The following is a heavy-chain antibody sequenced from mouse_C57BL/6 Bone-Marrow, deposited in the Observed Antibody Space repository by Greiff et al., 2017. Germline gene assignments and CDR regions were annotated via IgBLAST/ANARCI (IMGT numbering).Heavy chain of an antibody. CDR3: ARNYYGYDYYAMDY. Sequence: VQLQQPGAELVKPGASVKLSCKASGYTFTSYWMQWVKQRPGQGLEWIGEIDPSDSYTNYNQKFKGKATLTVDTSSSTASMQLSSLTSEDSAVYYCARNYYGYDYYAMDYWGQGTSVTVSS. J-gene: IGHJ4*01. CDR2: IDPSDSYT. V-gene: IGHV1-50*01. CDR1: GYTFTSYW. D-gene: IGHD2-2*01.